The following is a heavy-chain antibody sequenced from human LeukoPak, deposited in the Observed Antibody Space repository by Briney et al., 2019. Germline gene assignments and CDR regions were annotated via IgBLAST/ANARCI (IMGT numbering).Heavy chain of an antibody. J-gene: IGHJ4*01. CDR2: ITAYNGNR. CDR3: ARDNDKVVDH. V-gene: IGHV1-18*01. D-gene: IGHD1-1*01. CDR1: GYTFSNYG. Sequence: VASVTVSCKTSGYTFSNYGISWVRQAPRHGLEWMGWITAYNGNRLYAQRFQGRITLTTDTSTSTSYMELRSLEYDDTAIYYCARDNDKVVDHWGQGTLVTVSS.